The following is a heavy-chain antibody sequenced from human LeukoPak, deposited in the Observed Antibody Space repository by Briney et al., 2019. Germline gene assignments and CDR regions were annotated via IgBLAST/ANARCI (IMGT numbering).Heavy chain of an antibody. CDR2: IKRDGSEK. Sequence: PGGSLRLPCAASGFSFSSYWMNWVRQAPGKGLEWVANIKRDGSEKYYVDSVKGRFTISRDNAKNSLYLQMNSLRVEDTAVYYCARDLDTRNSYEFAYWGQGTLVTVSS. J-gene: IGHJ4*02. CDR3: ARDLDTRNSYEFAY. D-gene: IGHD5-18*01. V-gene: IGHV3-7*04. CDR1: GFSFSSYW.